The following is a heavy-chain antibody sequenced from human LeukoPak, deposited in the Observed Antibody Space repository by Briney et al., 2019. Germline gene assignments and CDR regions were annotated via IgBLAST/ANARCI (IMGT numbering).Heavy chain of an antibody. CDR2: IIPIFGTP. V-gene: IGHV1-69*13. CDR3: TVVGAAGIGMGILGSLDY. J-gene: IGHJ4*02. D-gene: IGHD6-13*01. Sequence: GASVIVSCKASGSTFRNSAINWERQAPGQGLDWMGGIIPIFGTPNYADNFQGRVTIRADESTSTAYMELSGLRSEATAFYYCTVVGAAGIGMGILGSLDYWGQGTLVTVSS. CDR1: GSTFRNSA.